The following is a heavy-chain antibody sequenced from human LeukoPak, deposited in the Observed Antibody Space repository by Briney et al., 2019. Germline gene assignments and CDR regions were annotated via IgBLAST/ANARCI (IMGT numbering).Heavy chain of an antibody. J-gene: IGHJ6*02. CDR3: ARPLSCGGSMDV. V-gene: IGHV4-34*01. CDR1: GGSFSDYY. Sequence: SETLSLTCAVYGGSFSDYYWSWIRQPPGKGLEWIGEINHSGSTNYNPSLKSRVTISVDTSKNQFSLKLSSVTAADTAVYYCARPLSCGGSMDVWGQGTTVTVSS. D-gene: IGHD2-15*01. CDR2: INHSGST.